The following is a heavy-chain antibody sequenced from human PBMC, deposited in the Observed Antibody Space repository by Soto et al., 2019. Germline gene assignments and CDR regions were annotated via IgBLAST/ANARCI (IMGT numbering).Heavy chain of an antibody. D-gene: IGHD3-22*01. Sequence: GGSLRLSCAASGFTFTRYSMNWVRQAPGKGLEWVASITSSSSYIYYEDSLKGRFTISRDNAKNSLFPQLDSLRAEDTAVYFCVRARSTDSRPDYWGQGTLVTVSS. J-gene: IGHJ4*02. CDR1: GFTFTRYS. CDR2: ITSSSSYI. V-gene: IGHV3-21*01. CDR3: VRARSTDSRPDY.